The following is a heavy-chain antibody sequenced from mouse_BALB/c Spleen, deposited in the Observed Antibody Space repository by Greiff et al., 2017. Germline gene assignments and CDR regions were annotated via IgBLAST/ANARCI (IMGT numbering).Heavy chain of an antibody. CDR1: GYTFTSYW. D-gene: IGHD3-1*01. CDR2: IYPGDGDT. CDR3: ARSGGRPAWFAY. Sequence: QVQLQQSGPELVKPGASVKLSCKASGYTFTSYWMQWVKQRPGQGLEWIGAIYPGDGDTRYTQKFKGKATLTADKSSSTAYMQLSSLASEDSAVYYCARSGGRPAWFAYWGQGTLVTVSA. V-gene: IGHV1-87*01. J-gene: IGHJ3*01.